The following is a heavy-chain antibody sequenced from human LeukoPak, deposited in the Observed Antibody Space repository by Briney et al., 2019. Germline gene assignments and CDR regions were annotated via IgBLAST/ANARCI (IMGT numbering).Heavy chain of an antibody. CDR1: GFIFSSYN. CDR2: ITTRSDTI. Sequence: GGSLRLSCEASGFIFSSYNMNWIRQAPGKGLEWVSYITTRSDTIYYADSVKGRFTISRDNAKNSLYLQMRSLRVEDTAVYYCVRRQVGAHPFDNWGQGTLVTVSS. CDR3: VRRQVGAHPFDN. D-gene: IGHD1-26*01. J-gene: IGHJ4*02. V-gene: IGHV3-48*01.